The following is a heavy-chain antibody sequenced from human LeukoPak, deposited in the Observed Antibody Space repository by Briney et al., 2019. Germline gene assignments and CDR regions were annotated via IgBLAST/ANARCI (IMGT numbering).Heavy chain of an antibody. CDR1: GFTFSSYW. V-gene: IGHV3-7*01. J-gene: IGHJ4*02. CDR3: ARDLPPCH. Sequence: GGSLRLSCAVSGFTFSSYWMSWVRQAPGKGLEWVANIKQDGSEKDYVDSVKGRFTISRDNAKNSLYLQMNSLRAEDTAVYYCARDLPPCHWGQGTLVTVSS. CDR2: IKQDGSEK.